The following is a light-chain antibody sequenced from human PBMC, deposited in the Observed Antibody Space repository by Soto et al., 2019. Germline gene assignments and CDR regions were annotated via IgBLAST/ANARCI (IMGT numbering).Light chain of an antibody. V-gene: IGLV3-25*02. CDR1: ELPKEY. CDR2: KDT. J-gene: IGLJ1*01. Sequence: SYELTQPPSVSVSPGQTARITCSGDELPKEYAYWYQQKPGQAPLLVIYKDTERPSGIPERFSASSSGTTVTLTISGVQAEDEADYYCLSADSSRLYVFGTGTKLTVL. CDR3: LSADSSRLYV.